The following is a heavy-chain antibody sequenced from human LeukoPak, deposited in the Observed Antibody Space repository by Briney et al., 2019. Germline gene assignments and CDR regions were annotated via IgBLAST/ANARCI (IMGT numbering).Heavy chain of an antibody. Sequence: GRSLRLSCAASKFTFSSYTMHWVRRAPGKGLDWVAVISYDGRNKYYGDSVKGRFTVSRDSSKNTLYLQMNSLRPEDTAIYYCARESRDTAMATDYWGQGTLVTVSS. J-gene: IGHJ4*02. CDR3: ARESRDTAMATDY. CDR1: KFTFSSYT. D-gene: IGHD5-18*01. V-gene: IGHV3-30*04. CDR2: ISYDGRNK.